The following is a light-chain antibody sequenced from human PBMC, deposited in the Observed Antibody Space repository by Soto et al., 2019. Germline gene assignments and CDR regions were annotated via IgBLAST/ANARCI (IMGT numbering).Light chain of an antibody. J-gene: IGKJ5*01. CDR3: QQLNTFPIT. CDR2: DAS. CDR1: QSINRW. V-gene: IGKV1-5*01. Sequence: DIPMTQSPSTLSASIGDSVTITCRASQSINRWLAWYQQKPGRAPKLLIVDASNLESEVTSRGSGRGSGTECTRTISSLQPEECATYYCQQLNTFPITFGQGTRLDIK.